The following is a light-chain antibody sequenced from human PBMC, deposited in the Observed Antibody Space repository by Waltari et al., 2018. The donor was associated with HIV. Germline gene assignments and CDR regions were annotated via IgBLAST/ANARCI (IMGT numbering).Light chain of an antibody. CDR1: EFGDKY. Sequence: SYELTQPPSVSVSPGQTASITCSGAEFGDKYACWYQQKPGQSPVLVIYQDSKRPPGIPERFSGSNAGNTATLTISGTQAMDEADYYCQAWDSSAVVFGGGTKLTVL. V-gene: IGLV3-1*01. J-gene: IGLJ2*01. CDR3: QAWDSSAVV. CDR2: QDS.